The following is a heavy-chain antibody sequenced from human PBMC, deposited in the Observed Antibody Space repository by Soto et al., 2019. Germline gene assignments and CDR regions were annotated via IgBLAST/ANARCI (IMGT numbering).Heavy chain of an antibody. V-gene: IGHV3-48*01. CDR2: ISSSSSTI. Sequence: EVQLVESGGGLVQPGGSLRLSCAASGFTFSSYSMNWVRQAPGKGLEWVSYISSSSSTIYYADSVKGRFTISRDNAKNSLHLPMNSLRAAATAVYYCASALGVANTWFAPWAQGTLVTVSS. CDR1: GFTFSSYS. CDR3: ASALGVANTWFAP. D-gene: IGHD2-21*01. J-gene: IGHJ5*02.